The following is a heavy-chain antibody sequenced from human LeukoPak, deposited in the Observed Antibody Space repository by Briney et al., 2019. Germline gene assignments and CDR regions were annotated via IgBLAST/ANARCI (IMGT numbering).Heavy chain of an antibody. CDR2: IRYDGSNK. V-gene: IGHV3-30*02. Sequence: PGGSLRLSCAASGFTFSSYGMHWVRQAPGKGLEWVAFIRYDGSNKYYADSVKGRFTISRDNSKNTLYLHMNSLRAEDTAVYYCAKDIAVSGIYYYYYMDVWGKGTTVTVSS. CDR1: GFTFSSYG. CDR3: AKDIAVSGIYYYYYMDV. D-gene: IGHD6-19*01. J-gene: IGHJ6*03.